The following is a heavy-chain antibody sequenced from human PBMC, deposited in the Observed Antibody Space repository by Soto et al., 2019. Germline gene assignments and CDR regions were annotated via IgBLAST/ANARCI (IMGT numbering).Heavy chain of an antibody. CDR3: GSGRSYNWFDP. Sequence: GGSLRLSCAASGFPFGDYAMHWVRQAPGKGLEWVSSIYWNSGTIDYADSVKGRFTISRDNAKNSLYLQMNSLRPEDTAMYYYGSGRSYNWFDPWGQGTLVTVSS. CDR1: GFPFGDYA. D-gene: IGHD3-10*01. V-gene: IGHV3-9*01. J-gene: IGHJ5*02. CDR2: IYWNSGTI.